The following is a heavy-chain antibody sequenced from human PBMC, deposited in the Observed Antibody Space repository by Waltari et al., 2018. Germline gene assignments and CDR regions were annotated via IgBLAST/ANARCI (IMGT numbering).Heavy chain of an antibody. CDR1: GGTFSSYA. Sequence: QVQLVQSGAEVKKPGSSVKVSCKASGGTFSSYAIRWVRQAPGQGLEWMGGIIPIFGTANYEQKFQGRVTITTDESTSTAYMELSSLRSEDTAVYYCARTVIAMYYFDYWGQGTLVTVSS. CDR2: IIPIFGTA. V-gene: IGHV1-69*05. J-gene: IGHJ4*02. D-gene: IGHD2-21*01. CDR3: ARTVIAMYYFDY.